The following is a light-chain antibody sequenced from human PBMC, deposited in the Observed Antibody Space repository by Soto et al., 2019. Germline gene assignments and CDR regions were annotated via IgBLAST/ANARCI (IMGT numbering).Light chain of an antibody. CDR3: SSYTSSRTVI. J-gene: IGLJ2*01. CDR2: EVS. CDR1: SSDVGGYTF. Sequence: QAVVTQPASVSGSPGQSITISCTGTSSDVGGYTFVSWYQHHPGKGPKLLISEVSNRPSGVSNRFSGSKSGNTASLTISGLQTEDAADYYCSSYTSSRTVIFGGGTKLTVL. V-gene: IGLV2-14*01.